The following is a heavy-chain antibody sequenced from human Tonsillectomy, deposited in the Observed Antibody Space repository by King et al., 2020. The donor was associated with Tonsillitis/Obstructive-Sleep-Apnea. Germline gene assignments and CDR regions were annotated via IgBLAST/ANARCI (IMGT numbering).Heavy chain of an antibody. J-gene: IGHJ4*02. CDR1: GGSFSGYY. D-gene: IGHD6-13*01. CDR2: INHSGST. CDR3: AMYSSSWYYFDY. Sequence: VQLQQWGAGLLKPSETLSLTCAVYGGSFSGYYWSWIRQPPGKGLEWIGEINHSGSTNYNPSLKSRVTISVDTSKNQFSLKLSSVTAADTAVYYCAMYSSSWYYFDYWGQGTLVTVSS. V-gene: IGHV4-34*01.